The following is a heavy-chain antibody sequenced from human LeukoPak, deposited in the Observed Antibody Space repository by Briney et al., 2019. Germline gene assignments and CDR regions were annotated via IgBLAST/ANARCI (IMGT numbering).Heavy chain of an antibody. V-gene: IGHV3-7*01. CDR2: IKQDGSDK. D-gene: IGHD3-16*01. CDR3: ARDWGLDY. Sequence: GGSLRLSCAASGFTFSSYWMNWVRQAPGKGLEWAANIKQDGSDKFYVDSVKGRFTISRDNAKNSLYLQMNSLRAEDTAVYYCARDWGLDYWGQGTLVTVSS. J-gene: IGHJ4*02. CDR1: GFTFSSYW.